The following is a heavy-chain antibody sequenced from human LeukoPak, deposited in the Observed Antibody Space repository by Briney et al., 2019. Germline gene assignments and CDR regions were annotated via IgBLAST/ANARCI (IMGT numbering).Heavy chain of an antibody. J-gene: IGHJ4*02. CDR3: ARGRWYNSGWYFDY. CDR2: IWSDGSNK. Sequence: GRSLRLSCAASGFTFSSYGMHWVRQAPGKGPEWVAVIWSDGSNKYYADFVKGRFTISRDNSKNTLYLQMNSLRAEDTAVYYCARGRWYNSGWYFDYWGQGTLVTVSS. V-gene: IGHV3-33*01. D-gene: IGHD6-19*01. CDR1: GFTFSSYG.